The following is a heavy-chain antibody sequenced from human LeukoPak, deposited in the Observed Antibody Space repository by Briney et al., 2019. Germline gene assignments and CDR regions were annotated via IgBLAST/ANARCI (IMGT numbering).Heavy chain of an antibody. CDR2: INPSGGST. CDR1: GYTFTGYY. V-gene: IGHV1-46*01. D-gene: IGHD6-6*01. CDR3: ARNRGFSSSSSLGD. Sequence: ASVRVSCKASGYTFTGYYLHWVRQAPGQGLEWMGIINPSGGSTNYAQKFQGRVTMTRDTSTSTVYMELSSLRSGDTAVYYCARNRGFSSSSSLGDWGQGTLVTVSS. J-gene: IGHJ4*02.